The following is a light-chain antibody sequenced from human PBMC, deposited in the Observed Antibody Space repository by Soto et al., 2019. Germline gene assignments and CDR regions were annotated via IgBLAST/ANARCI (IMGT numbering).Light chain of an antibody. CDR1: QSVNNY. J-gene: IGKJ4*01. CDR2: DAS. Sequence: EIVLKQYPGTISLSPGERATLSCRASQSVNNYLAWYQQKPGQAPRLLIYDASNRATGIPPRFSGSGSGTDFTLTISSLEPEDSAVYYCQQRGTWPWLTFGGGTRVEI. V-gene: IGKV3-11*01. CDR3: QQRGTWPWLT.